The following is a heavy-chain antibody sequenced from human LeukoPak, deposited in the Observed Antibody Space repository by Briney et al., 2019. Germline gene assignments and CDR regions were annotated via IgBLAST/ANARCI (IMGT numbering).Heavy chain of an antibody. D-gene: IGHD3-22*01. J-gene: IGHJ1*01. CDR2: IKSDGST. Sequence: GGSLRLSCAASGFTFSTYWMHWVRQAPGKGLVWVSRIKSDGSTNYAASVKGRFTISRDNAKNTVSLQMNGLRPEDTGVYYCARAPSEIGGYYPEYFRHWGQGTLVTVSS. V-gene: IGHV3-74*01. CDR3: ARAPSEIGGYYPEYFRH. CDR1: GFTFSTYW.